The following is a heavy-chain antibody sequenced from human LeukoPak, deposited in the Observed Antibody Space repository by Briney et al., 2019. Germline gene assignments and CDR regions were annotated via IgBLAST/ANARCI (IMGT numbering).Heavy chain of an antibody. V-gene: IGHV3-53*04. Sequence: QPGGSLRLSCAASGFTFTDYWMHWVRQAPGKGLEWVSIIYSGGSTYYADSVKGRFTISRHNSKNTLYLQMNSLRAEDTAVYYCAREVGGSAFDIWGQGTMVTVSS. CDR3: AREVGGSAFDI. J-gene: IGHJ3*02. D-gene: IGHD3-16*01. CDR2: IYSGGST. CDR1: GFTFTDYW.